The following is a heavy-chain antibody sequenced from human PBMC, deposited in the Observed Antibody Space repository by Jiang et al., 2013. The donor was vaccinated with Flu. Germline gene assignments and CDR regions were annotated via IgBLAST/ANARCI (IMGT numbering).Heavy chain of an antibody. D-gene: IGHD6-19*01. V-gene: IGHV4-59*01. J-gene: IGHJ4*02. CDR2: IYYTGST. Sequence: SIHSYFWSWIRQSPGKRLEWIGYIYYTGSTNYNPSFKSRVTISEDTSKNQFSLKLRSVTAADTAVYYCARESVAGTRFVLWGQGTLVTVSS. CDR3: ARESVAGTRFVL. CDR1: SIHSYF.